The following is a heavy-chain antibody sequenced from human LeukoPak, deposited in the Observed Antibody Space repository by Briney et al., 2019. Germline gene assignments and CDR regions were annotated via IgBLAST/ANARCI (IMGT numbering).Heavy chain of an antibody. CDR2: MNPSSRNT. D-gene: IGHD1-26*01. V-gene: IGHV1-8*01. CDR1: ADTFTTYD. CDR3: ARSTMGARRKYDY. J-gene: IGHJ4*02. Sequence: ATLYLSCTASADTFTTYDVNWVRQATGQGLEWIGWMNPSSRNTGYVQKFQSSVTMSINTSISTAYMELTSLTSEDTAVYYCARSTMGARRKYDYWGQGTLVTVSS.